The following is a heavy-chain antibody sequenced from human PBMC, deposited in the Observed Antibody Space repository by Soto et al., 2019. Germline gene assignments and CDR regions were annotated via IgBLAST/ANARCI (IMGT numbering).Heavy chain of an antibody. V-gene: IGHV1-3*01. CDR3: ARDGVAAGNINFDY. D-gene: IGHD6-19*01. CDR1: GYMFTKSA. CDR2: ISGDSGNT. Sequence: VKVSCKASGYMFTKSAMHWVRQAPGQRLEWMGWISGDSGNTKYSPKLQDRVTITRDTSASTAYMELSSLRSEDTALYYCARDGVAAGNINFDYWGQGTLVTVSS. J-gene: IGHJ4*01.